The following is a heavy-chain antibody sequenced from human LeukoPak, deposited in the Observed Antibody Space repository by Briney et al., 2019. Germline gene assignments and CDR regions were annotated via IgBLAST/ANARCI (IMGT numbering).Heavy chain of an antibody. CDR2: INTNTGNP. CDR3: ARSNVIWYYYGSGSYQNWFDP. V-gene: IGHV7-4-1*02. J-gene: IGHJ5*02. Sequence: GASVKVSCKASGYTFTSYAMNWVRQAPGQGLEWMGWINTNTGNPTYAQGFTGRFVFSLDTSVSTAYLQISSLKAEDTAVYYCARSNVIWYYYGSGSYQNWFDPWGQGTLVTVSS. D-gene: IGHD3-10*01. CDR1: GYTFTSYA.